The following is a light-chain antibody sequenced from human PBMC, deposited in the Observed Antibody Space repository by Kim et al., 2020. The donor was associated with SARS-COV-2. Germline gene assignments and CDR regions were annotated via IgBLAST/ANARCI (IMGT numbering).Light chain of an antibody. CDR2: DVS. CDR3: SSYTSGSTYV. CDR1: SSDVGDYNY. V-gene: IGLV2-14*03. Sequence: QSALTQPASVSGSPGQSITISCTGTSSDVGDYNYVSWYQQHPGKAPKLMIYDVSKRPSGVSNRFSGSKSGNTASLTISGLQAEDEADYYCSSYTSGSTYVFGTGTKVTVL. J-gene: IGLJ1*01.